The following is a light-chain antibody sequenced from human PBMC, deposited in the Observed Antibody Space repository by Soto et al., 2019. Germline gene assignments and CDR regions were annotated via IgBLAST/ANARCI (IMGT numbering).Light chain of an antibody. CDR2: GAS. J-gene: IGKJ1*01. CDR3: QQDNKWPPWT. V-gene: IGKV3-15*01. CDR1: QSVSSN. Sequence: EIVMTQSPATLSVSPGERATLSCRASQSVSSNLAWFQQKPGQAPRLLIYGASTRATGIPARFSGSGSGTEFILTISSLQSEDFAVYYCQQDNKWPPWTFGQGTKVEIK.